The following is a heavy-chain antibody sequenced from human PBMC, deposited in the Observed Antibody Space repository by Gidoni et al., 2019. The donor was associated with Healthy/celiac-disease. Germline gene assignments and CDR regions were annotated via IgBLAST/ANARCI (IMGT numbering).Heavy chain of an antibody. V-gene: IGHV4-59*01. CDR1: GGSISSYY. D-gene: IGHD3-9*01. Sequence: QLQLQESCPGLVKPSETLSLTCTVSGGSISSYYWSWIRQPPGKGLEWIGYIYYSGSTNYNPSLKSRVTISVDTSKNQFSLKLSSVTAADTAVYYCARDQRYFDWLQHYYYYYGMDVWGQGTTVTVSS. CDR2: IYYSGST. CDR3: ARDQRYFDWLQHYYYYYGMDV. J-gene: IGHJ6*02.